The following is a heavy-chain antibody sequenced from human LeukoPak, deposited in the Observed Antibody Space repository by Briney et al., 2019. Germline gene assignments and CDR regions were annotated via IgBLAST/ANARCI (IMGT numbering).Heavy chain of an antibody. D-gene: IGHD4/OR15-4a*01. CDR2: ISGSGGST. Sequence: PGGSLRLSCAASGFTFSSYAMSWVRQAPGKGLEWVSAISGSGGSTYYADSVKGRFTISRDNSKNTLYLQTNSLRAEDTAVYYCARLWGDATIFDLWGQGTLVTVSS. CDR3: ARLWGDATIFDL. CDR1: GFTFSSYA. V-gene: IGHV3-23*01. J-gene: IGHJ4*02.